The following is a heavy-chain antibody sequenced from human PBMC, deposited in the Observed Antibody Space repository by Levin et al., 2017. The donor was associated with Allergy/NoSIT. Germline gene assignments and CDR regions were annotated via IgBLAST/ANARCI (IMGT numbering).Heavy chain of an antibody. V-gene: IGHV3-30*04. CDR1: GFTFSNYA. CDR3: ARGVSVTIFGLSLK. D-gene: IGHD3-3*01. CDR2: ISYDGSNK. Sequence: GGSLRLSCAASGFTFSNYAIHWVRQAPGRGLEWVAVISYDGSNKHYADSVKGRFTISRDNSKNTLSLQMNSLRAEDTAVYYCARGVSVTIFGLSLKWGRGTLVTVSS. J-gene: IGHJ4*02.